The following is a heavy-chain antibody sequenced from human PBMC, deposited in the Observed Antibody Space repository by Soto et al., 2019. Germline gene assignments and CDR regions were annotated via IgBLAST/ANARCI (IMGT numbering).Heavy chain of an antibody. J-gene: IGHJ3*02. D-gene: IGHD6-19*01. CDR1: GGTFSSYA. V-gene: IGHV1-69*06. Sequence: SVKVSCKASGGTFSSYAISWVRQAPGQGLEWMGGIIPIFGTANYAQKFQGRVTITADKSTSTAYMELSSLRSEDTAVYYCVAGQSDRRAFDIWGQGTMVTVSS. CDR3: VAGQSDRRAFDI. CDR2: IIPIFGTA.